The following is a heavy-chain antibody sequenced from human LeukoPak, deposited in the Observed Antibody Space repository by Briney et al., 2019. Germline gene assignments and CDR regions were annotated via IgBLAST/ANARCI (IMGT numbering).Heavy chain of an antibody. Sequence: ASVKVSCKASGYTFTSYAMQQLLHPPGQRVEGMVWLNTCNGNTKYSQEFQGRGTIIRDTTASTAYMELSSLRSEDTAVYYCARVGLVVPAAIYYGMDVWGKGTTVTVSS. V-gene: IGHV1-3*04. D-gene: IGHD2-2*02. CDR2: LNTCNGNT. CDR1: GYTFTSYA. CDR3: ARVGLVVPAAIYYGMDV. J-gene: IGHJ6*04.